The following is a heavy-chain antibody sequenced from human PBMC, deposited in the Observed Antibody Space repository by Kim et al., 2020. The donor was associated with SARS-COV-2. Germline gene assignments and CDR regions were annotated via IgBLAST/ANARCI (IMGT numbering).Heavy chain of an antibody. J-gene: IGHJ5*02. V-gene: IGHV3-30*07. CDR3: ARDLAPYYYDSSGYQS. D-gene: IGHD3-22*01. Sequence: DSEKGRFTISRDNSKNTLYLQMNSLRAEDTAVYYCARDLAPYYYDSSGYQSWGQGTLVTVSS.